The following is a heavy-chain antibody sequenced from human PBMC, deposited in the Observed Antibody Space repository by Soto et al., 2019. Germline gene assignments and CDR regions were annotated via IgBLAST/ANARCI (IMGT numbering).Heavy chain of an antibody. D-gene: IGHD1-20*01. CDR2: IDQRGST. CDR1: GGSFGASS. J-gene: IGHJ6*02. Sequence: QVQVQQWGAGLVKPSETLSLTCAVYGGSFGASSWSWIRQSPGKGLQWIGGIDQRGSTNYKPSFKGRVSISVDMSKRQFSLSLSSVTAADTAVYYCAKLPYNSGPSYLDPGRPRGYFTGMDVWGQGTTVAVSS. V-gene: IGHV4-34*02. CDR3: AKLPYNSGPSYLDPGRPRGYFTGMDV.